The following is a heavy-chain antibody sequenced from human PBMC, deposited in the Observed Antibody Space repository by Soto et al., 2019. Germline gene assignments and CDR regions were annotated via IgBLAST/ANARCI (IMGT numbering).Heavy chain of an antibody. J-gene: IGHJ4*02. D-gene: IGHD1-26*01. CDR1: GFTFSSYA. Sequence: GGSLRLSCAASGFTFSSYAMSWVRQAPGKGLEWVAAISEDGGTTYYADSVKGRFTISRDNAKNTLYLQMNSLRAEDTAVYYCARIDTRAFDYWGQGTLVTVSS. CDR3: ARIDTRAFDY. CDR2: ISEDGGTT. V-gene: IGHV3-23*01.